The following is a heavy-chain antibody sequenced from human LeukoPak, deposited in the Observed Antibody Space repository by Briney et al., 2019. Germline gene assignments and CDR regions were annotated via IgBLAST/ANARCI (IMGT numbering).Heavy chain of an antibody. D-gene: IGHD1-26*01. V-gene: IGHV4-61*02. CDR1: GGSVSSGSYY. J-gene: IGHJ4*02. CDR2: ISTSGST. CDR3: ASQVGYFDY. Sequence: SETLSLTCTVSGGSVSSGSYYWSWIRQPAGKGLEWIGRISTSGSTNYNPSLKSRVTISRDTSKNQFSLKLSSVTAADTAVYYCASQVGYFDYWGQGTLVTVSS.